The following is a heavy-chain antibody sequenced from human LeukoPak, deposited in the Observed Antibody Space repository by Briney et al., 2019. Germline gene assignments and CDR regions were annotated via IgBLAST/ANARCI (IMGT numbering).Heavy chain of an antibody. CDR2: ISYDGSNK. J-gene: IGHJ4*02. Sequence: PGRSLRLSCAASGFTFSSYAMHWVRQAPGKGLEWVAVISYDGSNKCYADSVKGRFSISRDNSKNTLYLQMNSLRAEDTAVYYCARRYDGFDYWGQGTLVIVSS. D-gene: IGHD3-3*01. V-gene: IGHV3-30-3*01. CDR1: GFTFSSYA. CDR3: ARRYDGFDY.